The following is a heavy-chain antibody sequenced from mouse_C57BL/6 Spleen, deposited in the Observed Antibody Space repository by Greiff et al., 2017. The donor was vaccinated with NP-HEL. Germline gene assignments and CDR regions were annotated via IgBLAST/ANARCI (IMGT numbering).Heavy chain of an antibody. CDR3: ARTSFTTVVAFHWYFDV. J-gene: IGHJ1*03. Sequence: VQLVESGAELAKPGASVKLSCKASGYTFTSYWMHWVKQRPGQGLEWIGYINPSSGYTKYNQKFKDKATLTADKSSSTAYMQLSSLTYEDSAVYYCARTSFTTVVAFHWYFDVWGTGTTVTVSS. V-gene: IGHV1-7*01. D-gene: IGHD1-1*01. CDR2: INPSSGYT. CDR1: GYTFTSYW.